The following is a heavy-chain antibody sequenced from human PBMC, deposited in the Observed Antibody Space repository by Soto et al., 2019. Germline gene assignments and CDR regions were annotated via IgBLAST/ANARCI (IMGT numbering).Heavy chain of an antibody. D-gene: IGHD2-15*01. CDR3: AKDRDIGRMDV. CDR2: ISYDGSNK. CDR1: GFTFSSYG. Sequence: GGSLRLSCAASGFTFSSYGMHWVRQAPGKGLEWVAVISYDGSNKYYADSVKGRFTISRDNSKNTLYLQMNSLRAEDTAVYYCAKDRDIGRMDVWGQGTTVTVSS. V-gene: IGHV3-30*18. J-gene: IGHJ6*02.